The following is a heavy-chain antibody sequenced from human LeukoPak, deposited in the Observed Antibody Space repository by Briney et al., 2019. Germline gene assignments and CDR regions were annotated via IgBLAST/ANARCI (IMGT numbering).Heavy chain of an antibody. J-gene: IGHJ4*02. Sequence: TGGSLRLSCAASGFTFSSYGMHWVRQAPGKGLEWVAVISNDGSNKYSADSVKGRFTISRNNSKNTLYLQMNSLRAEDTAVYYCARYSGSYYFDYWGQGTLVTVSS. CDR2: ISNDGSNK. CDR3: ARYSGSYYFDY. D-gene: IGHD1-26*01. V-gene: IGHV3-30*03. CDR1: GFTFSSYG.